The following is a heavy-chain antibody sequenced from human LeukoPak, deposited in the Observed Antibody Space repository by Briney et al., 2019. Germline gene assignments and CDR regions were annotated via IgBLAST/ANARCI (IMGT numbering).Heavy chain of an antibody. V-gene: IGHV3-21*01. J-gene: IGHJ4*02. CDR1: RFTFSTYT. D-gene: IGHD4-17*01. CDR2: IDLSSTYI. CDR3: TRGSYGDYEY. Sequence: GGSLRLSCSASRFTFSTYTMNWVRRAPGRGLEWVSSIDLSSTYIYYADSVKGRFTISRDNAQNSLYLQLNSLKAEDTAVYYCTRGSYGDYEYWGQGILVTVSS.